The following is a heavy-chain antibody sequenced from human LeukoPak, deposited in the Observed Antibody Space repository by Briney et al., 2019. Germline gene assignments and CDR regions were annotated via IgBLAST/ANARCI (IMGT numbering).Heavy chain of an antibody. D-gene: IGHD1-26*01. CDR3: ARGGDRRATWYFDY. CDR1: GGSISSYY. CDR2: IYYSGST. Sequence: SETLSLTCTVSGGSISSYYWSWIRQPPGKGLEWIGYIYYSGSTNYNPSLKSRVTISVDTSKNQFSLKLSSVTAADTAVYYCARGGDRRATWYFDYWGQGTLVTVSS. V-gene: IGHV4-59*01. J-gene: IGHJ4*02.